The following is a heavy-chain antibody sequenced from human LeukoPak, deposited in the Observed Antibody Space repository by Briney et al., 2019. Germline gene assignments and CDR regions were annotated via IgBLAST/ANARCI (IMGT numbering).Heavy chain of an antibody. Sequence: GGSLRLSCSASGFPFSSYAMHWVRQAPGKGLEWVAVTSSDGNIKYYADSVKGRFTISRDNSKNTLYLQMNSLRGEDTGVYYCARDPVPATARHFDCWGQGTLVTVSS. J-gene: IGHJ4*02. CDR3: ARDPVPATARHFDC. D-gene: IGHD1-1*01. CDR2: TSSDGNIK. V-gene: IGHV3-30-3*01. CDR1: GFPFSSYA.